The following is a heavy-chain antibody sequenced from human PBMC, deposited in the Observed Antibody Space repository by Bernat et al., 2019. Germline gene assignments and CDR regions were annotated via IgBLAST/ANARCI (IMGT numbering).Heavy chain of an antibody. J-gene: IGHJ4*02. CDR2: IYYSGST. CDR1: GGSISSYY. Sequence: QVQLQESGPGLVKPSETLSLTCTVSGGSISSYYWSWIRQPPGKGLEWIGYIYYSGSTNYNPSLKSRVTISVDTSKNQFSLKLSSVTAADTAVYYCARHGLGGYYGSGSYYVFYYFDYWGQGTLVTVSS. D-gene: IGHD3-10*01. CDR3: ARHGLGGYYGSGSYYVFYYFDY. V-gene: IGHV4-59*08.